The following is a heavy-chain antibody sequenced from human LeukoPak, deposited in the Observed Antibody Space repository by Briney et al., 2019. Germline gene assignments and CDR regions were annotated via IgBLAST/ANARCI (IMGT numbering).Heavy chain of an antibody. CDR1: GGSIRSYF. Sequence: SETLSLTCSVSGGSIRSYFWSWIRQSAGRGLEHIGRIYSTGSTNYSPSLTNRVSMSVDTSRNQFSLTLTSVTAADTAMYYCARAGYTSKWTFAYWGQGLLVTVSS. V-gene: IGHV4-4*07. CDR3: ARAGYTSKWTFAY. J-gene: IGHJ4*02. CDR2: IYSTGST. D-gene: IGHD3-16*02.